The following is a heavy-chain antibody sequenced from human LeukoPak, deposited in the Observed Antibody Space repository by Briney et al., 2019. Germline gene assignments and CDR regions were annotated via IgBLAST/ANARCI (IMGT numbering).Heavy chain of an antibody. CDR2: IIPIFGSP. J-gene: IGHJ4*02. V-gene: IGHV1-69*05. CDR3: ARADPDYGDWGVHY. D-gene: IGHD4-17*01. CDR1: GGTFSSSA. Sequence: XVKVSCKASGGTFSSSAISWVRQAPGQGLEWMGGIIPIFGSPNYAQKFQGRVTFTTDESTSTAYMELSSLTSEDTAVYYCARADPDYGDWGVHYWGQGSLVTVSS.